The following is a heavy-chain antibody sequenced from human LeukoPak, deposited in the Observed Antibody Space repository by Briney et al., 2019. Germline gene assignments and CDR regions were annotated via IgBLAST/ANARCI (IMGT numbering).Heavy chain of an antibody. D-gene: IGHD3-10*01. J-gene: IGHJ4*02. CDR3: ARGGSGSYLVAY. CDR2: FNPGNGDT. V-gene: IGHV1-3*01. CDR1: GYIFTNYA. Sequence: ASVKVSCKASGYIFTNYAVQWVRQAPGQRLEWLGWFNPGNGDTRYSQKFQGRVTITSDTSATTAYMELNSLTAEDTAVYYCARGGSGSYLVAYWGQGTLVTVSS.